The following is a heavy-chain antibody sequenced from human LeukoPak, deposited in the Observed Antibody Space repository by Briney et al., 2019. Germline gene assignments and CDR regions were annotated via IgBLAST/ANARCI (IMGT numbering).Heavy chain of an antibody. CDR2: IYHSGST. CDR1: GGSISSGYY. D-gene: IGHD2-2*01. CDR3: ARDGPMIVVVPAARFTDP. J-gene: IGHJ5*02. Sequence: SETLSLTCTVSGGSISSGYYWGWIRQPPGKGLEWIGSIYHSGSTYYNPSLKSRVTISVDTSKNQFSLKLSSVTAADTAVYYCARDGPMIVVVPAARFTDPWGQGTLVTVSS. V-gene: IGHV4-38-2*02.